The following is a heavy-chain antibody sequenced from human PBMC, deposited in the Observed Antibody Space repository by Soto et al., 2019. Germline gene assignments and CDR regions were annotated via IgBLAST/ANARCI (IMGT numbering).Heavy chain of an antibody. D-gene: IGHD3-10*01. CDR1: VGTFSTYA. CDR3: AREVQVHTPAFVY. J-gene: IGHJ4*02. CDR2: ISPMFGAA. Sequence: QVQLVQSGAEMKRPGSSVKVSCQSSVGTFSTYAMNWVRQAPGQGPEWMGDISPMFGAANYAPKFQGRVTSTADESRGTSYMQLSSLTSEDTAIYFCAREVQVHTPAFVYWGQGTLVTVS. V-gene: IGHV1-69*19.